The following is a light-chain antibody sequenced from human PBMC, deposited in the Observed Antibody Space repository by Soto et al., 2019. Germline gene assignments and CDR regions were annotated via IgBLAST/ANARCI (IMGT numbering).Light chain of an antibody. CDR3: QQYYSLPLT. V-gene: IGKV1-33*01. J-gene: IGKJ4*01. CDR2: DAS. Sequence: DIQMTQSPSSLSASVGDRVTIACQATQDIHSFLAWYQQKPGKAPKFLIFDASNLERGVPSRFSGSGSGTDFTFTISSLQPEDIATYFCQQYYSLPLTFGGGTKVEV. CDR1: QDIHSF.